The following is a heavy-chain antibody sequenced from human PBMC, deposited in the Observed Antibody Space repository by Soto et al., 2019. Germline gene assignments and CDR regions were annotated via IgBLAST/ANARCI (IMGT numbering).Heavy chain of an antibody. D-gene: IGHD7-27*01. Sequence: QVQLVESGGGVVQPGRSLRLSCAASGFTFSSYGMHWVRQAPGKGLEWVALISYDRSNKYYVDSVKGRFTISRDNSKNTLYLQMNSLRTEDTAVYYCAKDLGHGGRGAFDIWGQGTMVTVSS. CDR2: ISYDRSNK. J-gene: IGHJ3*02. CDR1: GFTFSSYG. CDR3: AKDLGHGGRGAFDI. V-gene: IGHV3-30*18.